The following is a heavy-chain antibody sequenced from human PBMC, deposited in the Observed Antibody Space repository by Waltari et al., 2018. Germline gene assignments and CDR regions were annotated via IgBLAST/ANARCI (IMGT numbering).Heavy chain of an antibody. D-gene: IGHD6-19*01. CDR1: GFTFSHYW. V-gene: IGHV3-7*01. CDR2: IMLGGSQE. CDR3: ARDPFIAVAGHFDY. J-gene: IGHJ4*02. Sequence: EVQLVESGGGLVQPGGSLRLSCAASGFTFSHYWMSWVRQAPGKGLECVAYIMLGGSQEYYVDSVKGRFTISRDNARDSLSLQRNSLRAEDTAVYYCARDPFIAVAGHFDYWGQGTLVTVSS.